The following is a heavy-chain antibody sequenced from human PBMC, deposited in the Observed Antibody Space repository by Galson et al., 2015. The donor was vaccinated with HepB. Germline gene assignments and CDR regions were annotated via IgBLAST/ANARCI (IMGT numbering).Heavy chain of an antibody. CDR1: GFPFSSYE. D-gene: IGHD3-10*01. J-gene: IGHJ6*02. Sequence: SLRLSCAASGFPFSSYEMNWVRQAPGKGPEWLSYINNGGTTMYYADSVKGRFSISRDNSKNTLFLQMNSLTSEDTAVYYCARQLLVGGGLDVWGQGTTVTVSS. CDR2: INNGGTTM. V-gene: IGHV3-48*03. CDR3: ARQLLVGGGLDV.